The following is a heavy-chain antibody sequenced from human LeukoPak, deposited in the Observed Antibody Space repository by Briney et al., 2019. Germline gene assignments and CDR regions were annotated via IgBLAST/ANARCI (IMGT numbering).Heavy chain of an antibody. Sequence: ASVKVSCKASGYTFTSYGISWVRQAPGQGLEWMGWISAYNGNTNYAQKLQGRVTMTTDTSTSTAYMELRSLRSDDTAVYYCAREGEMITFGGVIADLDYWGQGTLVTVSS. CDR1: GYTFTSYG. D-gene: IGHD3-16*02. CDR2: ISAYNGNT. V-gene: IGHV1-18*01. CDR3: AREGEMITFGGVIADLDY. J-gene: IGHJ4*02.